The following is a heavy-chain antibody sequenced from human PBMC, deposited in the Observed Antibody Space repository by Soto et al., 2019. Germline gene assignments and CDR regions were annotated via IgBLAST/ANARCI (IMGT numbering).Heavy chain of an antibody. CDR1: GYTFTSYG. V-gene: IGHV1-18*01. CDR2: ISAYNGKK. D-gene: IGHD4-17*01. CDR3: ARGGDMETTVTGDAFDI. J-gene: IGHJ3*02. Sequence: ASVKVSCKASGYTFTSYGISWVRQAPGQGLERMGWISAYNGKKNYAQKLQGRVTMTTDTSTSTAYMELRSLRADDTAVYYCARGGDMETTVTGDAFDIWGQGTMVTVSS.